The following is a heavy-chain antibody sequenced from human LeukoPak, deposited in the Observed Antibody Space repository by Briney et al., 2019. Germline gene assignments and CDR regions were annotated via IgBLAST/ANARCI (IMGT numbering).Heavy chain of an antibody. J-gene: IGHJ4*02. Sequence: PGGSLRLSFAASGFTFSSYAMSWVRQAPGKGLEWVSAISGSGGSTYYADSVEGRFTISRDNSKNTLYLQMNSLRAEDTAVYYCAKVGGGYYDSSGYYPPPDYWGQGTLVTVSS. CDR2: ISGSGGST. V-gene: IGHV3-23*01. CDR3: AKVGGGYYDSSGYYPPPDY. D-gene: IGHD3-22*01. CDR1: GFTFSSYA.